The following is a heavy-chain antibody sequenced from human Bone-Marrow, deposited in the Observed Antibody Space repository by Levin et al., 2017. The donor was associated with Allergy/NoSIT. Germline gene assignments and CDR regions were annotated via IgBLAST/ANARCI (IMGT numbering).Heavy chain of an antibody. CDR2: ISYDGSNK. V-gene: IGHV3-30-3*01. Sequence: PGGSLRLSCAASGFTFSSYAMHWVRQAPGKGLEWVAVISYDGSNKYYADSVKGRFTISRDNSKNTLYLQMNSLRAEDTAVYYCAREAHGDLGYFDLWGRGTLVTVSS. CDR3: AREAHGDLGYFDL. J-gene: IGHJ2*01. CDR1: GFTFSSYA. D-gene: IGHD4-17*01.